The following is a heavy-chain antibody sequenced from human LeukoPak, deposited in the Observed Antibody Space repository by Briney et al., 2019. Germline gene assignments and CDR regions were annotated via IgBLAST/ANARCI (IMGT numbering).Heavy chain of an antibody. V-gene: IGHV1-69-2*01. CDR1: GYTFTDYY. CDR2: VDPEDGEP. CDR3: ATLYSGSYYEAFDI. Sequence: ASVKISCKVSGYTFTDYYMHWVQQAPGKGLEWMGPVDPEDGEPIYAEKFQGRVTITADTSTDTAYMELSSLRSEDTAVYYCATLYSGSYYEAFDIWGQGTMVTVSS. D-gene: IGHD1-26*01. J-gene: IGHJ3*02.